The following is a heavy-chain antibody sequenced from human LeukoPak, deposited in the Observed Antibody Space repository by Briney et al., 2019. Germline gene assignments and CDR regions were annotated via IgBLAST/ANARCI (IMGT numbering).Heavy chain of an antibody. Sequence: GASVKVSCKASGYTFTSYGISWVRQAPGQGLEWMGRINPNTGGTNYAQKFQGRVTMTRDTSISTAYMELSRLTSDDTAVYYCARVGVDLWFDPWGQGTLVTVSS. CDR2: INPNTGGT. D-gene: IGHD3/OR15-3a*01. V-gene: IGHV1-2*06. CDR3: ARVGVDLWFDP. J-gene: IGHJ5*02. CDR1: GYTFTSYG.